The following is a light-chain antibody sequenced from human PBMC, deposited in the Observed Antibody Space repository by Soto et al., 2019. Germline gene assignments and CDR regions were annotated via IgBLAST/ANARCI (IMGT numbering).Light chain of an antibody. CDR1: SSNIGAGYD. CDR3: QSYDSSLSAVV. CDR2: DNT. J-gene: IGLJ2*01. Sequence: QSVLTQPPSVSGAPGQRVTVSCTGGSSNIGAGYDVHWYQQLPGTAPKLLIYDNTNRPSGVPDRLSGSKSGTSASLAITGLQADDEADYYCQSYDSSLSAVVFGGGTKLTVL. V-gene: IGLV1-40*01.